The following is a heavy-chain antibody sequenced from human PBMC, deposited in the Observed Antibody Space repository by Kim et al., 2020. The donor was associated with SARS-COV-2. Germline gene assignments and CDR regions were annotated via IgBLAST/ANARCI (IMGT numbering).Heavy chain of an antibody. V-gene: IGHV4-34*01. CDR3: ARVVSTKDGSGGKPRPQRTDGMDV. Sequence: SETLSLACAVYGGSFSGYYWSWIRQPPGKGLEWIGEINHSGSTNYNPSLKSRVTISVDTSKNQFSLKLSSVTAADTAVYYCARVVSTKDGSGGKPRPQRTDGMDVWGQGTTVTVSS. J-gene: IGHJ6*02. CDR1: GGSFSGYY. D-gene: IGHD3-10*01. CDR2: INHSGST.